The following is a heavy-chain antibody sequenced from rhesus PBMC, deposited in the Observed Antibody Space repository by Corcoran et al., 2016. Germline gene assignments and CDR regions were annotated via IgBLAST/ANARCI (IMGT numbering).Heavy chain of an antibody. CDR2: IYGSSTST. CDR1: GGSISDSYR. CDR3: AREGYSSGLSPYYFDY. Sequence: QVQLQESGPGVVKPSETLSLTCAVAGGSISDSYRWSWIRQPPGKGLEWIGYIYGSSTSTNYNPTRKSRVTISKDTSKNQFSLKLSSVTAADTAVYYCAREGYSSGLSPYYFDYWGQGVLVTVSS. J-gene: IGHJ4*01. D-gene: IGHD6S26*01. V-gene: IGHV4S10*01.